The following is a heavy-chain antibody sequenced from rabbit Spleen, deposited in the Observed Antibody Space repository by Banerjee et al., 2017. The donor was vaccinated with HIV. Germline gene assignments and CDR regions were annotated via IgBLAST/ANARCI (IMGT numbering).Heavy chain of an antibody. Sequence: QSLEESGGDLVKPGASLTLTCTASGFSFTSDDYMCWVRQAPGKGLEWIACIYAGSSGFTYHVSWAKGRFTISKTSSTTVTLQVTSLTAADTATYFCARDTSTSFSSYGMDLWGPGTLVTVS. CDR1: GFSFTSDDY. CDR2: IYAGSSGFT. CDR3: ARDTSTSFSSYGMDL. D-gene: IGHD1-1*01. V-gene: IGHV1S40*01. J-gene: IGHJ6*01.